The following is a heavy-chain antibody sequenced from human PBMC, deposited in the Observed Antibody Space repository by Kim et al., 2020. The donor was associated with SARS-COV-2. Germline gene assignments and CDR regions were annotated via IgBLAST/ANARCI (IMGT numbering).Heavy chain of an antibody. V-gene: IGHV1-69*13. CDR2: IIPIFGTA. J-gene: IGHJ3*02. D-gene: IGHD6-13*01. CDR1: GGTFSSYA. CDR3: AGISSSWSGAFDI. Sequence: SVKVSCKASGGTFSSYAISWVRQAPGQGLEWMGGIIPIFGTANYAQKFQGRVTITADESTSTAYMELSSLRSEDTAVYYCAGISSSWSGAFDIWGQGTMVTVSS.